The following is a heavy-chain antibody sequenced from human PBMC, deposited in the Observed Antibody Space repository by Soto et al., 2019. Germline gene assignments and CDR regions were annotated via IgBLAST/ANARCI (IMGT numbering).Heavy chain of an antibody. V-gene: IGHV4-31*03. J-gene: IGHJ3*02. D-gene: IGHD3-22*01. CDR1: GDSISRIDYY. CDR2: IYFRGNT. CDR3: AREGGSYDSGGYLIRGAFDI. Sequence: QVQLQKSGPGLVKPSQTLSLTCRVSGDSISRIDYYWTWIRQHPEKGLEWIGNIYFRGNTYYSPSLESRLTISVDTSKNQFSLKLTSVTAADTAVYYCAREGGSYDSGGYLIRGAFDIWGQGTMVTVSS.